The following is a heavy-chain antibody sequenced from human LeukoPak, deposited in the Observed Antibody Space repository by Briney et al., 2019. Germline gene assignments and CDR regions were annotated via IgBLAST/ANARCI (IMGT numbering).Heavy chain of an antibody. V-gene: IGHV1-18*01. CDR3: ARVVRLKVVPAAFDY. CDR2: ISAYNGNT. CDR1: GYTFTSYG. J-gene: IGHJ4*02. Sequence: ASVKVSCKASGYTFTSYGISWVRQAPGQGLEWMGWISAYNGNTNYAQKLQGRVTTTTDTSTSTAYMELRSLRSDDTAVYYCARVVRLKVVPAAFDYWGQGTLVTVCS. D-gene: IGHD2-2*01.